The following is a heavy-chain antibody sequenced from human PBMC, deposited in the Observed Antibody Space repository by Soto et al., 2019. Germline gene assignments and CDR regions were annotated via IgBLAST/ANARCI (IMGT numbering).Heavy chain of an antibody. CDR1: GFTFSSYA. CDR3: ARDGDPPY. J-gene: IGHJ4*02. Sequence: PGGSLRLSCAASGFTFSSYAMHWVRQAPGKGLEWVAVISYDGSNKYYADSVKGRFTISRDNSKNTLYLQMNSLRAEDTAVYYCARDGDPPYWGQGNLVPVSS. V-gene: IGHV3-30-3*01. CDR2: ISYDGSNK. D-gene: IGHD3-3*01.